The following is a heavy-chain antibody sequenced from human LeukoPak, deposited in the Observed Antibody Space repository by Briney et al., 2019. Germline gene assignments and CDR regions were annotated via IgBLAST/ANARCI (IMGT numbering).Heavy chain of an antibody. CDR2: IYYSGST. CDR3: ARVAIVRGVKGYYMDV. D-gene: IGHD3-10*01. V-gene: IGHV4-59*01. CDR1: GGSISSYY. Sequence: PSETLSLTCTVSGGSISSYYWSWIRQPPGKGLEWIGCIYYSGSTNYNPSLKSRVTISVDTSNNQFSLKLSSVTAADTAVYYCARVAIVRGVKGYYMDVWGKGTTVTVSS. J-gene: IGHJ6*03.